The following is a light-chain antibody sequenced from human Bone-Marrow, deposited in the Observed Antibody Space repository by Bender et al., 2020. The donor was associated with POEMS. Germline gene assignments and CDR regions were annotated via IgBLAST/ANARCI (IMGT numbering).Light chain of an antibody. CDR2: EDN. Sequence: SYELTQPPSMSVSPGQTARITCSGDALTKKDTYWYQQKFGQAPLLVITEDNKRPSGIPERFSGSRTGTMATLTINSAQVEDEADYYCYSTDHVGNPNFVFGSGTKVTVL. CDR3: YSTDHVGNPNFV. J-gene: IGLJ1*01. CDR1: ALTKKD. V-gene: IGLV3-10*01.